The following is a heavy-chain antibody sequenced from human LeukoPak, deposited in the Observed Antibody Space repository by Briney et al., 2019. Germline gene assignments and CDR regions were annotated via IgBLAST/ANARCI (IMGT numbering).Heavy chain of an antibody. CDR3: ANIGYSSLPDYFDY. V-gene: IGHV3-33*06. D-gene: IGHD6-13*01. CDR1: GFSFRTYG. CDR2: IWYDGSNK. Sequence: PGGSLRLSCATSGFSFRTYGMHWVRQAPGKGLEWVAVIWYDGSNKYYPDSVKGRFIISRDNSKNTLYLQMNSLRAEDTAVYYCANIGYSSLPDYFDYWGQGTLVTVSS. J-gene: IGHJ4*02.